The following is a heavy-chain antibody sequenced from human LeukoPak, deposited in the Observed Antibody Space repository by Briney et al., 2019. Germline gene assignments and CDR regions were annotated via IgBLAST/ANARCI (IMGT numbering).Heavy chain of an antibody. CDR3: ARSPGLTVTTVFLLDY. D-gene: IGHD4-17*01. CDR1: GGTFSSYA. V-gene: IGHV1-69*13. Sequence: SVTVSCTASGGTFSSYAISWVRQAPGQGLEWMGGIIPIFGTANYAQKFQGRVTITADESTSTAYMELSSLRSEDTAVYYCARSPGLTVTTVFLLDYWGQGTLVTVSS. CDR2: IIPIFGTA. J-gene: IGHJ4*02.